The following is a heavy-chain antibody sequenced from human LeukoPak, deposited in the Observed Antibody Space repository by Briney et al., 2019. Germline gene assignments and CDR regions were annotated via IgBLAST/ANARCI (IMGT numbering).Heavy chain of an antibody. CDR2: IYYSGST. J-gene: IGHJ6*02. CDR1: GASISSGDYY. CDR3: ASGESYYYGMDV. V-gene: IGHV4-30-4*01. Sequence: PSQTLSLTCTVSGASISSGDYYWRWIRQPPGKGLEWIGYIYYSGSTYYNPSLKSRVTISVDTSKNQFSLKLSSVTAADTAVYYCASGESYYYGMDVWGQGTTVTVSS.